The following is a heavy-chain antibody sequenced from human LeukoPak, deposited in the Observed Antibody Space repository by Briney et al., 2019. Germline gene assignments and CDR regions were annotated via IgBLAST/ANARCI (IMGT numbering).Heavy chain of an antibody. CDR3: ARDRGLGYSNYAHNWFDP. V-gene: IGHV1-69*05. J-gene: IGHJ5*02. CDR1: GYTFTSYD. D-gene: IGHD4-11*01. CDR2: IIPIFGTA. Sequence: GASVKVSCKASGYTFTSYDINWVRQAPGQGLEWMGGIIPIFGTANYAQKFQGRVTITTDESTSTAYMELSSLRSEDTAVYYCARDRGLGYSNYAHNWFDPWGQGTLVTVSS.